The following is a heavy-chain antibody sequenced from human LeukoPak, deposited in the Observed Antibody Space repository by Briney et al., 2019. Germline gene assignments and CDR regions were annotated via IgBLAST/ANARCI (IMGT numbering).Heavy chain of an antibody. D-gene: IGHD4/OR15-4a*01. CDR3: AKDDRMSTGYGASDY. J-gene: IGHJ4*02. CDR1: GFTFSSYA. Sequence: AGGSXRLXCAASGFTFSSYAMSWVRQARGKGLEWVSAISGSGGSTYYADSVKGRFTISRDNSKNTLYLQMNSLRAEDTAVYYCAKDDRMSTGYGASDYWGQGTLVTVSS. CDR2: ISGSGGST. V-gene: IGHV3-23*01.